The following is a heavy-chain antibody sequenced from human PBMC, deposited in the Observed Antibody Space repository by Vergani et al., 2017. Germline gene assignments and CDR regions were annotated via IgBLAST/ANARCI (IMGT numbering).Heavy chain of an antibody. D-gene: IGHD4-17*01. CDR3: AGAATVTTPGPYYYYYMDV. J-gene: IGHJ6*03. CDR1: GGTFSSYA. Sequence: QVQLVQSGAEVKKPGSSVKVSCKASGGTFSSYAISWVRQAPGQGLEWMGGIIPIFGTANYAQEFPGRVTITADESTSTAYMELSSLRSEDTAVYYCAGAATVTTPGPYYYYYMDVWGKGTTVTVSS. CDR2: IIPIFGTA. V-gene: IGHV1-69*12.